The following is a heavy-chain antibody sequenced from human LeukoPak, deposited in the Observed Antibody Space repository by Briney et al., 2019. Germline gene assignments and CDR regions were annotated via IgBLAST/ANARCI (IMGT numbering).Heavy chain of an antibody. V-gene: IGHV1-18*01. CDR2: ISTYNGNT. Sequence: ASVKVSCKASGYTFTSYGISWVRQAPGQGLEWMGWISTYNGNTNSAQKFQGRVTMTTDTSTSTAYMELRSLRSDDTAVYYCAREAWTMWLGDPERYFDHWGQGSLVTVSS. CDR1: GYTFTSYG. D-gene: IGHD3-10*01. CDR3: AREAWTMWLGDPERYFDH. J-gene: IGHJ4*02.